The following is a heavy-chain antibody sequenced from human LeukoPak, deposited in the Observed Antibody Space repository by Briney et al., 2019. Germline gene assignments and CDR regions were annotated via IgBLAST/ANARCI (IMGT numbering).Heavy chain of an antibody. V-gene: IGHV4-59*02. Sequence: SETLSLTCSVSGDSVSSYYWSWIRQPPGKGLEWIGYISSGNTNYNPSLKSRVTISVDTSKNQFSLSLNSVTAADTAVYYCARIDYGDYNFYYYCMDVWGKGTTVTVSS. CDR3: ARIDYGDYNFYYYCMDV. CDR2: ISSGNT. CDR1: GDSVSSYY. D-gene: IGHD4-17*01. J-gene: IGHJ6*03.